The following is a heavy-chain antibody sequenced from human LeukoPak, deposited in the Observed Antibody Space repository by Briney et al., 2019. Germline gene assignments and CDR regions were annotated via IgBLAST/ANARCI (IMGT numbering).Heavy chain of an antibody. CDR2: ISAYNGNT. CDR3: ARDGADGLRFLEWLLYFDY. J-gene: IGHJ4*02. D-gene: IGHD3-3*01. CDR1: GYTFTSYG. V-gene: IGHV1-18*01. Sequence: ASVKVSCKASGYTFTSYGISWVRQAPGQGLEWMGWISAYNGNTNYAQKLQGRVTMTTDTSTSTAYMELRSLRSDDTAVYYCARDGADGLRFLEWLLYFDYWGQGTLVTASS.